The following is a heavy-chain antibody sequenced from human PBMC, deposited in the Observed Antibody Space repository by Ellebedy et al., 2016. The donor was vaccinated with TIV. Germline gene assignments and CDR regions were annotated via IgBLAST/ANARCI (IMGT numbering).Heavy chain of an antibody. D-gene: IGHD2-2*02. Sequence: AASVKVSCKTSGYTFTDYYIHWVRQAPGQGLEWMGWIDPNSGGTNYAQKFQGRVTITRDTSINTAYVELNRLTSDDTAIYFCARNIPRRDWFDPWGQGTLVTVSS. J-gene: IGHJ5*02. CDR1: GYTFTDYY. CDR3: ARNIPRRDWFDP. CDR2: IDPNSGGT. V-gene: IGHV1-2*02.